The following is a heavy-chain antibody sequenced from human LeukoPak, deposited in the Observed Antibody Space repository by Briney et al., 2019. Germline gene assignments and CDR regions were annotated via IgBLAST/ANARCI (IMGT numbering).Heavy chain of an antibody. CDR3: ATFNRSWAVDV. CDR1: GGSISSYY. Sequence: SETLSLTCTVSGGSISSYYWSWIRQPPGKGLEWIGYIYYSGSTNYNPSLKSRVTISVDTSKNQFSLKLSSVTAADTAVYYCATFNRSWAVDVWGQGTMVTVSS. J-gene: IGHJ3*01. D-gene: IGHD6-13*01. V-gene: IGHV4-59*01. CDR2: IYYSGST.